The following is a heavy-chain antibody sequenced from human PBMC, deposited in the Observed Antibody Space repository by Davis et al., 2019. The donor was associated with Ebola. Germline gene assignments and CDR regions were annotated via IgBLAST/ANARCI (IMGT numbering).Heavy chain of an antibody. J-gene: IGHJ4*02. CDR3: ARDGLEYSSSSSVY. CDR2: INPNSGGT. V-gene: IGHV1-2*02. Sequence: ASVKVSCKASGYTFTGYYMHWVRQAPGQGLEWMGWINPNSGGTNYAQKFQGRVTMTRDTSISTAYMELSRLRSDDTAVYYCARDGLEYSSSSSVYWGQGTLVTVSS. D-gene: IGHD6-6*01. CDR1: GYTFTGYY.